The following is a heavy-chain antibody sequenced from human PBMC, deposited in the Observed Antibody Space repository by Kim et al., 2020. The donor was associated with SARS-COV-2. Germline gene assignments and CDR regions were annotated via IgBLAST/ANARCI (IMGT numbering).Heavy chain of an antibody. Sequence: SETLSLTCTVSGGSISSYYWSWIRQPPGKGLEWIGYIYYSGSTNYNPSLKSRVTISVDTSKNQFSLKLSSVTAADTAVYYCARGVGSTTYYYDSSGYYFDYWGQGTLVTVSS. CDR1: GGSISSYY. V-gene: IGHV4-59*13. CDR2: IYYSGST. CDR3: ARGVGSTTYYYDSSGYYFDY. J-gene: IGHJ4*02. D-gene: IGHD3-22*01.